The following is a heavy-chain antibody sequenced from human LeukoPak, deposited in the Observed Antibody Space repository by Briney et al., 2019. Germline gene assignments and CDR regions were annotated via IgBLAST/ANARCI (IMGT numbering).Heavy chain of an antibody. V-gene: IGHV3-30-3*02. Sequence: GGSLRLSCAASGFTFSSYAMHWVRQAPGKGLEWVAVISYDGSNKYYADSVKGRFTISRDNSKNTLYLQMNSLRAEDTAVYYCAKHGYSSGYYFDYWGQGTLVTVSS. J-gene: IGHJ4*02. CDR1: GFTFSSYA. CDR2: ISYDGSNK. D-gene: IGHD3-22*01. CDR3: AKHGYSSGYYFDY.